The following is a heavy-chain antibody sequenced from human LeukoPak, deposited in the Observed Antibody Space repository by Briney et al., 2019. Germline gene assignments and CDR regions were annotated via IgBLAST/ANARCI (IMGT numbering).Heavy chain of an antibody. J-gene: IGHJ4*02. CDR3: ARAGITGTTTLDY. D-gene: IGHD1-7*01. CDR2: TNAGNGNT. V-gene: IGHV1-3*02. CDR1: GYTFTSYA. Sequence: ASVKVSCKASGYTFTSYAMHWVRQAPGQRLEWMGWTNAGNGNTKYSQEFQGRVTITRDTSASTAYMELSSLRSEDMAVYYCARAGITGTTTLDYWGQGTLVTVSS.